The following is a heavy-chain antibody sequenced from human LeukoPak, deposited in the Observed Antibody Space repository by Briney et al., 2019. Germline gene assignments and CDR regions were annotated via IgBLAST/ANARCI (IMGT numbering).Heavy chain of an antibody. V-gene: IGHV4-39*01. D-gene: IGHD6-13*01. CDR3: ARRYSSSWFNWFDP. CDR1: GGSISSSSYY. CDR2: IYYSGST. J-gene: IGHJ5*02. Sequence: SETLSLTSTVSGGSISSSSYYWCWIRQPPVKWLVWTGSIYYSGSTYYNPSLKSRVTISVDTSKNQFSLKLSSVTAADTAVYYCARRYSSSWFNWFDPWGQGTLATVSS.